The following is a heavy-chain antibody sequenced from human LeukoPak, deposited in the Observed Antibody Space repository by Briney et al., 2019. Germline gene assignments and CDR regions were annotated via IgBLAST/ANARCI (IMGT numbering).Heavy chain of an antibody. V-gene: IGHV3-9*03. CDR3: AKASGYGYFDY. J-gene: IGHJ4*02. D-gene: IGHD5-12*01. Sequence: GGSLRLSCAASGFTFDDYAMHWVRQAPGKGLEWVSGISWNSGSIGYADSVKGRFTISRDNAKNSLYLQMNSLRAEDMALYYCAKASGYGYFDYWGQGTLVTVSS. CDR1: GFTFDDYA. CDR2: ISWNSGSI.